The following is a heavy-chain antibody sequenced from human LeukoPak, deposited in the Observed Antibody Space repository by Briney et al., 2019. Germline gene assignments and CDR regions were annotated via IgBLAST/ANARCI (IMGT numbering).Heavy chain of an antibody. CDR2: ISWDGGST. V-gene: IGHV3-43D*03. CDR3: AKDGGSSGYSGKNFDY. Sequence: KPGGSLRLSCAASGFTFDDYAMHWVRQAPGKGLEWVSLISWDGGSTYYADSVKGRFTISRDNSKNSLYLQMNSLRAEDTALYYCAKDGGSSGYSGKNFDYWGQGTLVTVSS. CDR1: GFTFDDYA. D-gene: IGHD3-22*01. J-gene: IGHJ4*02.